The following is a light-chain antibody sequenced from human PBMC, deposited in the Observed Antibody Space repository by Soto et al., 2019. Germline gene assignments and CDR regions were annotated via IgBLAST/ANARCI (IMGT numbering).Light chain of an antibody. CDR3: QAWDSSTVV. Sequence: SYELTQPPSVSVSPGQTASITCSGDKLGDKYACWYQQKPGQSPVLVIYEDNKRPSGIPERFSGSNSGNTATLTISGTQARDEADYYCQAWDSSTVVFGGGTKLT. V-gene: IGLV3-1*01. CDR1: KLGDKY. J-gene: IGLJ2*01. CDR2: EDN.